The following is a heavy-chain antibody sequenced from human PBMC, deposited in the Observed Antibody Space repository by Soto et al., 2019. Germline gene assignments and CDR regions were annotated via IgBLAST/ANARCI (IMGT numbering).Heavy chain of an antibody. V-gene: IGHV3-30*18. D-gene: IGHD3-16*02. Sequence: QVQLVESGGGVVQPGRSLRLSCAASGLTFSDYGMHWVRQAPGKGLEWVAVISHHGNTHYYADSVKGRFTISRDNSKNTLYLQMNSLRAEDTAVYFCVKDAGIVECWEWRALILWGRGTMVTVSS. CDR2: ISHHGNTH. CDR1: GLTFSDYG. J-gene: IGHJ2*01. CDR3: VKDAGIVECWEWRALIL.